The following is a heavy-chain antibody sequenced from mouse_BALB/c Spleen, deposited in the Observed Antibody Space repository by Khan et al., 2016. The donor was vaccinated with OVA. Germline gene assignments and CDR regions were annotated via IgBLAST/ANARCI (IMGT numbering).Heavy chain of an antibody. V-gene: IGHV5-6*01. J-gene: IGHJ3*01. CDR1: GFTFSSYS. D-gene: IGHD1-1*01. CDR2: ISSGGDYT. Sequence: EVQLVESGGDLVKPGGSLKLSCAASGFTFSSYSMPWVRQTPDKRLEWVASISSGGDYTYYPDSVKGRFTISRDNAKNTLYLQMSDLESEDTARDYCAKHLAGSFAYWGQGTLVTVSA. CDR3: AKHLAGSFAY.